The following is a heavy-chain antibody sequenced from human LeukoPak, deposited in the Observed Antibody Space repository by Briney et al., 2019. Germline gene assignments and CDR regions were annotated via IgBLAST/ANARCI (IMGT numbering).Heavy chain of an antibody. D-gene: IGHD6-13*01. V-gene: IGHV4-39*01. Sequence: SETPSLTCTVSGGSINSTNHYWGWIRQPPGKGLEWIGTMYYSGSTYYNPSLKSRVTISVDTSKNQFSLKLSSVTAADTAIYYCARQVTSSRRTPFDYWGQGTLVTVSS. CDR1: GGSINSTNHY. J-gene: IGHJ4*02. CDR2: MYYSGST. CDR3: ARQVTSSRRTPFDY.